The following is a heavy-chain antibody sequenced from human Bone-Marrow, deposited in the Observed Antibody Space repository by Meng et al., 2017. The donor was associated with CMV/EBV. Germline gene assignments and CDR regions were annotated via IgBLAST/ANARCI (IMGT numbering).Heavy chain of an antibody. V-gene: IGHV1-69*01. CDR3: ARGTWLAWYLCDY. CDR2: IIPVFGTV. D-gene: IGHD6-13*01. CDR1: GITFTSYS. J-gene: IGHJ4*02. Sequence: QVQLVQSGAEVKKPGSSVKVSFKASGITFTSYSITWVRQAPGQGLEWMGGIIPVFGTVNYAQKFQGRVTITADESTNTAFMELTSLTSEDTALYYCARGTWLAWYLCDYWGQGTLVTVSS.